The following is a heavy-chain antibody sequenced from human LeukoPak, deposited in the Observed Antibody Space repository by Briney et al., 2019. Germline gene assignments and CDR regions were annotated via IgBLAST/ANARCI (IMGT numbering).Heavy chain of an antibody. D-gene: IGHD3-22*01. CDR3: ARLYDSSGYGFDY. CDR2: IYPGDSDT. Sequence: KSGEPLKISCKGSGYSFTSYWIGWVRQMPGKGLEWMGIIYPGDSDTRYSPSFQGQVTISADKSISTAYLQWSSLKASDTAMYYCARLYDSSGYGFDYWGQGTLVTVSS. CDR1: GYSFTSYW. V-gene: IGHV5-51*01. J-gene: IGHJ4*02.